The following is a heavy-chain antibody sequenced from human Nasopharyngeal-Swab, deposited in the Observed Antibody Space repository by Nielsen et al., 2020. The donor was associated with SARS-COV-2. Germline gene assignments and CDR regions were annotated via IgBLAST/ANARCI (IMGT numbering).Heavy chain of an antibody. CDR3: ARSRYSGYDLPYMDV. V-gene: IGHV3-13*01. CDR2: IGTAGDT. CDR1: GFTFSSYD. D-gene: IGHD5-12*01. J-gene: IGHJ6*03. Sequence: GESLKISCAASGFTFSSYDMHWVRQATGKGLEWVSAIGTAGDTYYPGSVKGRFTISRENAKNSLYLQMNSLRAGDTAVYYCARSRYSGYDLPYMDVWGKGTTVTVSS.